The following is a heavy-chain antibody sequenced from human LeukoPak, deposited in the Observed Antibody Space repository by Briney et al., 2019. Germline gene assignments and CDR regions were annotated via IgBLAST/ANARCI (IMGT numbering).Heavy chain of an antibody. D-gene: IGHD6-13*01. V-gene: IGHV3-74*01. Sequence: GGSLRLACAASGFTFSSYWMHWVRQAPGKGLVWVSRINSDGSSTSYADSVKGRFTISRDNAKNTLHLQMNSLRAEDTAVYYCARTPYSSSWTLGYWGQGTLVTVSS. CDR3: ARTPYSSSWTLGY. CDR2: INSDGSST. CDR1: GFTFSSYW. J-gene: IGHJ4*02.